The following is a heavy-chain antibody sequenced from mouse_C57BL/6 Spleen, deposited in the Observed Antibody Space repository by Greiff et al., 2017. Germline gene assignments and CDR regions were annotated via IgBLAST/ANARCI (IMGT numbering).Heavy chain of an antibody. CDR3: ARPGQTHYFEY. J-gene: IGHJ2*01. CDR1: GFTFSDYG. Sequence: EVHLVESGGGLVKPGGSLKLSCAASGFTFSDYGMHWVRQAPEKGLEWVAYISSGSSTSYYADTVKGRFTLSRDNAKNTLFLQRTRLRSEDTAMYYCARPGQTHYFEYWGQGTTLTVSS. V-gene: IGHV5-17*01. CDR2: ISSGSSTS.